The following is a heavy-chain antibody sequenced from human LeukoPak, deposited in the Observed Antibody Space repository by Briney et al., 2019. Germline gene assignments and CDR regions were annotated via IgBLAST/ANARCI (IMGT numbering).Heavy chain of an antibody. CDR1: GFTFSRYW. CDR3: ARDYDSSGYYEADAFDI. Sequence: PGGSLRLSCAASGFTFSRYWMHWVRQAPGKGLVWVSRINNDGSVTTYADSVKGRFTISRDNAKNTLYLLMNSLRAEDTAIYYCARDYDSSGYYEADAFDIWGQGTMVTVSS. J-gene: IGHJ3*02. V-gene: IGHV3-74*01. D-gene: IGHD3-22*01. CDR2: INNDGSVT.